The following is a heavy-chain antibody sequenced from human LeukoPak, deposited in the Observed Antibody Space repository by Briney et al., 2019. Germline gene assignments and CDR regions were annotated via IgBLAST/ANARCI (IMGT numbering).Heavy chain of an antibody. Sequence: DPSETLSLTCTVSGGSISSSSYYWGWIRQTPRKGLEWIGSIYYDGSTFYNPSLKSRVTISVDTSKNQFSLKLNSVTAADTAVYYCARTASYGSGWYFLDYWGQGTLVTVSS. CDR3: ARTASYGSGWYFLDY. J-gene: IGHJ4*02. V-gene: IGHV4-39*01. D-gene: IGHD6-19*01. CDR1: GGSISSSSYY. CDR2: IYYDGST.